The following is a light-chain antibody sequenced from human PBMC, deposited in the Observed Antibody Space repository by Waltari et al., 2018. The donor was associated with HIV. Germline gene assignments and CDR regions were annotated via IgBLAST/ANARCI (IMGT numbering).Light chain of an antibody. J-gene: IGKJ1*01. CDR2: GTS. Sequence: EILITQPPATPFVSPAERATLSCRASQSVNSNLAWYQQKPGQNPRLLIYGTSTRATDIPARFSCSGSGTEFTLTISSLQSEDFAVYYCHHYNNWRETFGQGTKGEIK. V-gene: IGKV3-15*01. CDR1: QSVNSN. CDR3: HHYNNWRET.